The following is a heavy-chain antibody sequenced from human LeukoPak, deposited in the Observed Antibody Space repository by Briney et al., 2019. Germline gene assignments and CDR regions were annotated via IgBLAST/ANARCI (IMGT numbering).Heavy chain of an antibody. D-gene: IGHD6-13*01. CDR1: GFRFSDYY. CDR2: VVSSGDTT. V-gene: IGHV3-11*01. J-gene: IGHJ6*02. CDR3: ARGDSSSWYVGYHILDV. Sequence: PGGSLRLACEASGFRFSDYYMTWIRQAPGMGLEWISYVVSSGDTTYYADSVKGRFTIFRDNAKNSLYLQMNSLRAEDTAVCYCARGDSSSWYVGYHILDVWGQGTTVTVS.